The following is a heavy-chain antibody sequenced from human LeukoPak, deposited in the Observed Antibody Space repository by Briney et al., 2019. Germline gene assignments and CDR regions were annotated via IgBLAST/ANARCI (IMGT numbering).Heavy chain of an antibody. CDR2: IYYSGST. CDR1: GGSISSYY. D-gene: IGHD1-26*01. CDR3: ARGIIVGATWGENDNWFDP. J-gene: IGHJ5*02. V-gene: IGHV4-59*01. Sequence: SETLSLTCSVSGGSISSYYWSWTRQPPGKGLEWIGYIYYSGSTNYNPSLKSRVTISVDTSKNQFSLKLSSVTAADTAVYYCARGIIVGATWGENDNWFDPWGQGTLVTVSS.